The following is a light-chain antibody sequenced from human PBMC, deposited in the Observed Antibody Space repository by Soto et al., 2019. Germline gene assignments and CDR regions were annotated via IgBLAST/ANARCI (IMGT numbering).Light chain of an antibody. CDR1: SSDVGSYNL. CDR2: GGT. Sequence: QSALTQPASVSGSPGQSITISCTGTSSDVGSYNLVSWYQQHPGEAPKPMIYGGTKRPSGVSNRFSGSKSGNTASLTISGLQAEDEADYYCCSYAGITTYYVFGTGTKLTVL. CDR3: CSYAGITTYYV. J-gene: IGLJ1*01. V-gene: IGLV2-23*01.